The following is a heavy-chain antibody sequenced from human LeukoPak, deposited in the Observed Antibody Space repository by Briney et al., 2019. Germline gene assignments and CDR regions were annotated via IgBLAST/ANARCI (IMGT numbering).Heavy chain of an antibody. CDR3: ARHRSGWLQSSFDY. CDR2: IYYSGSS. Sequence: SETLSLTCAVYGGAFSGFYWSWFRQPPGKGLEWIGSIYYSGSSFDNPALKSRVTISVDTSKNQFSLKLSSVTAADTAVYYCARHRSGWLQSSFDYWGQGTLVTVSS. V-gene: IGHV4-34*01. D-gene: IGHD5-24*01. J-gene: IGHJ4*02. CDR1: GGAFSGFY.